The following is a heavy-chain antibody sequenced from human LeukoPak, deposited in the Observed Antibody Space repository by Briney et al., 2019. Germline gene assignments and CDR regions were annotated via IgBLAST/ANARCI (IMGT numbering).Heavy chain of an antibody. D-gene: IGHD3-22*01. CDR2: IYTSERT. J-gene: IGHJ4*02. Sequence: SETLSLTCTVSGGSISSGSYYWSWIRQPAGKGLEWIGRIYTSERTNYNPSLKSRVTISIDTSKNQFSLKLSSVTAADTAVYYCARRSRSSGYFGYWGQGTLVTVSS. CDR3: ARRSRSSGYFGY. CDR1: GGSISSGSYY. V-gene: IGHV4-61*02.